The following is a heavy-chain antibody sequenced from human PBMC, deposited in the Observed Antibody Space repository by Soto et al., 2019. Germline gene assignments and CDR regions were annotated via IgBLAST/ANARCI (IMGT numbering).Heavy chain of an antibody. CDR3: AKDRGALRYFDWLLYFDY. CDR1: GFTFSSYA. Sequence: GGSLRLSCAASGFTFSSYAMSWVRQAPGKGLEWVSAISGSGGSTYYADSVKGRFTISRDNSKNTLYLQMTSLRAEDTAVYYWAKDRGALRYFDWLLYFDYWGQGTLVTVSS. V-gene: IGHV3-23*01. D-gene: IGHD3-9*01. J-gene: IGHJ4*02. CDR2: ISGSGGST.